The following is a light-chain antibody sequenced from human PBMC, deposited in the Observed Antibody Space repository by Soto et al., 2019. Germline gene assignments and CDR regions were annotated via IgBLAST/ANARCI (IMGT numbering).Light chain of an antibody. Sequence: QSVLTQPPSASGFPGQSVTISCTGTSSDVGYYDYVSWYQQHPGKAPKLVIYEVTKRPSGVPDRVSASKSGNTASLTVSGLRAEDEADHYCSSYAGSNNFVFGSGTKVTVL. J-gene: IGLJ1*01. V-gene: IGLV2-8*01. CDR2: EVT. CDR3: SSYAGSNNFV. CDR1: SSDVGYYDY.